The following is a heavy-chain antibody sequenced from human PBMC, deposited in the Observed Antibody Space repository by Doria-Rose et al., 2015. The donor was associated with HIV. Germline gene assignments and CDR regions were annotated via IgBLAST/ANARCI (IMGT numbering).Heavy chain of an antibody. Sequence: SGPVLVKPTETLTLTCTVSGVSLSSPGMGVSWIRQPPGKALEWLANIVSDDERSYTTSLKSRLTISRCTSKSQVVLTMTDMDPVDTATYYCARIKSSRWYHKYYFDFWGQGTLVIVSA. J-gene: IGHJ4*02. CDR1: GVSLSSPGMG. CDR3: ARIKSSRWYHKYYFDF. D-gene: IGHD6-13*01. CDR2: IVSDDER. V-gene: IGHV2-26*01.